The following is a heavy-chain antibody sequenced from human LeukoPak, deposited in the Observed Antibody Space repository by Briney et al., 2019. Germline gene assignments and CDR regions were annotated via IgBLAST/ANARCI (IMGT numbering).Heavy chain of an antibody. CDR3: ASRDPYGSGSSD. CDR2: INHSGST. V-gene: IGHV4-34*01. J-gene: IGHJ4*02. D-gene: IGHD3-10*01. CDR1: GGSFSGYY. Sequence: SETLSLTCAVYGGSFSGYYWSWIRQPPGKGLEWIGEINHSGSTNYNPSLKSRVTISVDTSKNQFSLKLSSVTAADTAMYYCASRDPYGSGSSDWGQGTLVTVSS.